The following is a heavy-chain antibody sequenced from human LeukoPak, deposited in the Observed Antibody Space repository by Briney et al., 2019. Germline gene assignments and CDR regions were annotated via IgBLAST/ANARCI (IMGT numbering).Heavy chain of an antibody. CDR1: GYTFTGYY. V-gene: IGHV1-2*02. CDR3: ALEAAAGQLDY. CDR2: INPNSGGT. Sequence: ASVKVSCKASGYTFTGYYMHWVRQAPGQGLEWMGWINPNSGGTTYAQKFQGGVTMTRDTSISTAYMELSRLRSDDTAVYYCALEAAAGQLDYWGQGTLVTVSS. D-gene: IGHD6-13*01. J-gene: IGHJ4*02.